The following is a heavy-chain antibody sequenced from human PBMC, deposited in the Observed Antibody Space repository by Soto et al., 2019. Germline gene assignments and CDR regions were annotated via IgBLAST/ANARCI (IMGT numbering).Heavy chain of an antibody. Sequence: QVRLQESGPGLVKPSQTLSLTCTVSGGSISSAAYYWSWIRQHPGKGLEWIGYVSHSGSTYYNPSLNSRVIISVDTSKNQFSLSLTSVTAADTAVYYCAREYTYGSTFFDCWGQGALVTVSS. J-gene: IGHJ4*02. D-gene: IGHD5-18*01. CDR3: AREYTYGSTFFDC. CDR2: VSHSGST. V-gene: IGHV4-31*03. CDR1: GGSISSAAYY.